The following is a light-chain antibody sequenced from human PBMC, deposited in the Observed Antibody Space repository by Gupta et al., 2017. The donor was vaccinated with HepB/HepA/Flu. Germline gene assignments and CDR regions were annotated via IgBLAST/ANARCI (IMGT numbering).Light chain of an antibody. Sequence: SYVLTQPPSVSVAPGKTARITCGGNNTGSKSVHWSQQKPGQAPVLVVYDDSDRRTGIPERFSGSNSGNTATLTSSRVEAGDEADYYCQVWDSSSDHVNWVFGGGTKLTVL. CDR3: QVWDSSSDHVNWV. J-gene: IGLJ3*02. CDR1: NTGSKS. V-gene: IGLV3-21*03. CDR2: DDS.